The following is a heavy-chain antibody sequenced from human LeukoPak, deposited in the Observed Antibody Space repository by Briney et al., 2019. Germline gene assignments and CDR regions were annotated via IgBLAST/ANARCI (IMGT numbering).Heavy chain of an antibody. V-gene: IGHV1-18*01. CDR3: ARDGSGDSRAFDI. D-gene: IGHD3-10*01. J-gene: IGHJ3*02. Sequence: AASVKVSCKASGYTFTNYGINWVRQAPGQGLEWIGWISAYNGNTNYAQTLQGRVTMTTDTSTSTAYMELRSLRSDDTAVYYCARDGSGDSRAFDIWGQGTMVTVSS. CDR2: ISAYNGNT. CDR1: GYTFTNYG.